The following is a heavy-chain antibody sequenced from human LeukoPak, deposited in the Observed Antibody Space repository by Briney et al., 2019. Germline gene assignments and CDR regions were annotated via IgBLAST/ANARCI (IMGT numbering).Heavy chain of an antibody. D-gene: IGHD3-22*01. V-gene: IGHV1-69*06. CDR2: IIPIFGTA. CDR3: ARGPYYDSSGYYDAFDI. CDR1: GYTFTSYG. Sequence: SVKVSCKASGYTFTSYGISWVRQAPGQGLEWMGGIIPIFGTANYAQKFQGRVTITADKSTSTAYMELSSLRSEDTAVYYCARGPYYDSSGYYDAFDIWGQGTMVTVSS. J-gene: IGHJ3*02.